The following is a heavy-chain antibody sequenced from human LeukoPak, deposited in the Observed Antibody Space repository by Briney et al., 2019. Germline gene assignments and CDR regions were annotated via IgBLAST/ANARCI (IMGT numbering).Heavy chain of an antibody. Sequence: SETLSLTCTVSGGSISSHYWSWIRQPPGKGLEWIGYIYYSGSTNYNPSLKSRVTISVDTSKNQFSLKLSSVTAADAAVYYCARSKRIYPHFDYWGQGTLVTVSS. V-gene: IGHV4-59*11. CDR3: ARSKRIYPHFDY. J-gene: IGHJ4*02. CDR1: GGSISSHY. CDR2: IYYSGST. D-gene: IGHD2/OR15-2a*01.